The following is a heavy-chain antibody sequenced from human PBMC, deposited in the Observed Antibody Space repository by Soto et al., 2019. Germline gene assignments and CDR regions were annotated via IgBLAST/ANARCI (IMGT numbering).Heavy chain of an antibody. CDR2: IRSKANSYAT. CDR3: TTPIVVVPAAMPATNGALYYYGMDV. Sequence: GGSLRLSCAASGFTFSGSAMHWVRQASGKGLEWVGRIRSKANSYATAYAASVKGRFTISRDDSKNTAYLQMNSLKTEDTAVYYCTTPIVVVPAAMPATNGALYYYGMDVWGQGTTVTVSS. J-gene: IGHJ6*02. V-gene: IGHV3-73*01. D-gene: IGHD2-2*01. CDR1: GFTFSGSA.